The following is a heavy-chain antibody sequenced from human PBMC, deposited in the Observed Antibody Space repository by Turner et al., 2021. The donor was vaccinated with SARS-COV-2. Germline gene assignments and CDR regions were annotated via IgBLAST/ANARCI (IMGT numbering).Heavy chain of an antibody. CDR1: GGSFSGYY. Sequence: QVQLQQWGAGLLKPSETLSLTCAADGGSFSGYYWSWIRQSPGKGLEWNGESSHSGSTTYNASLKSRVTLSVDRSKIQFSLRLSSVTDADTAVYYCARVNYGGVTVRDYYSYYGMDVWGQGTTVTVS. D-gene: IGHD2-21*02. CDR3: ARVNYGGVTVRDYYSYYGMDV. V-gene: IGHV4-34*01. J-gene: IGHJ6*02. CDR2: SSHSGST.